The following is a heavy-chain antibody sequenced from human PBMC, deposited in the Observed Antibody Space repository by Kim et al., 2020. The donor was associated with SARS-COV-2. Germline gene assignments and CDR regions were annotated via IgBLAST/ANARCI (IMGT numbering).Heavy chain of an antibody. V-gene: IGHV4-59*08. CDR2: IYYSGST. CDR1: GGSISSYY. J-gene: IGHJ4*02. D-gene: IGHD3-22*01. CDR3: ASSSGYYRKNTLFDY. Sequence: SETLSLTCTVSGGSISSYYWSWIRQPPGKGLEWIGYIYYSGSTNYNPSLKSRVTISVDTSKNQFSLKLSSVTAADTAVYYCASSSGYYRKNTLFDYWGQGTLVTVSS.